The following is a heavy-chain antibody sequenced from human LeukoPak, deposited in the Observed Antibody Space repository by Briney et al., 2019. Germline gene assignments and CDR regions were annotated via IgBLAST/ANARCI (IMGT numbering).Heavy chain of an antibody. CDR1: GGSISSYY. Sequence: SETLSLTCTASGGSISSYYWSWIRQPPGKGLEWIGYIYYSGSTNYNPSLKSRVTISVDTSKNQFSLKLSSVTAADTAVYYCARVRDTIRLYYFDYWGQGTLVTVSS. J-gene: IGHJ4*02. D-gene: IGHD3-10*01. CDR2: IYYSGST. V-gene: IGHV4-59*08. CDR3: ARVRDTIRLYYFDY.